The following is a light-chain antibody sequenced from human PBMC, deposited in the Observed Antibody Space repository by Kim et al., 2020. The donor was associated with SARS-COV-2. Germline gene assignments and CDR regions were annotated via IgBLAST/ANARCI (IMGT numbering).Light chain of an antibody. CDR2: GAS. CDR1: QRVSSSY. Sequence: PGERRTLPCRASQRVSSSYLAWYQQKPGQAPRLLIYGASSRATGIPESLSGSGSGTDFTLTISRLEPADFAVYYCQQYGSSPGTFGQGTKVDIK. J-gene: IGKJ1*01. CDR3: QQYGSSPGT. V-gene: IGKV3-20*01.